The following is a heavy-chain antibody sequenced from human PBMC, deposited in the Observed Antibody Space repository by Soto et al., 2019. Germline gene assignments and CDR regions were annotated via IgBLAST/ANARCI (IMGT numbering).Heavy chain of an antibody. J-gene: IGHJ4*02. Sequence: GASVKVSCKASGYTFTGYYMHWVRQAPGQGLEWMGWINPNSGGTNYAQKFQGWVTMTRDTSISTAYMELSRLRSDDTAVYYCARAECDSSGWYSSYYFDYWGPGTLVNVSS. CDR1: GYTFTGYY. V-gene: IGHV1-2*04. CDR2: INPNSGGT. D-gene: IGHD6-19*01. CDR3: ARAECDSSGWYSSYYFDY.